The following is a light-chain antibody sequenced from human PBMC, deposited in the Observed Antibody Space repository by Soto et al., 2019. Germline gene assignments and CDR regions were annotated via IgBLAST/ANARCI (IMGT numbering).Light chain of an antibody. CDR2: ASS. CDR1: SSDVGGYNY. J-gene: IGLJ1*01. CDR3: SSYTIGTTLYV. Sequence: QSALTQPASVSGSPGQSITISCTGTSSDVGGYNYVSWYQHHAGKAPRLMIYASSNRPSGVSHRFSGSRSGNTASLTISGLQDEDEADYYCSSYTIGTTLYVFGTGTKLTVL. V-gene: IGLV2-14*01.